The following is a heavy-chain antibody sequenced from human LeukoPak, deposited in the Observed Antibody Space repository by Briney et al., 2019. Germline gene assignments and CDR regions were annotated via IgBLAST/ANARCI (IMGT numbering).Heavy chain of an antibody. V-gene: IGHV3-23*01. CDR2: ISPSGGIT. CDR1: GFTFSSHG. CDR3: ARESGITMVRGVFHP. Sequence: GGSLRLSCAASGFTFSSHGMNWVRQAPGKGLEWVSGISPSGGITYYTDSVKGRFTISRDNSKNTQSLQMKSLRAEDTAVYYCARESGITMVRGVFHPWGQGTLVTVSS. D-gene: IGHD3-10*01. J-gene: IGHJ5*02.